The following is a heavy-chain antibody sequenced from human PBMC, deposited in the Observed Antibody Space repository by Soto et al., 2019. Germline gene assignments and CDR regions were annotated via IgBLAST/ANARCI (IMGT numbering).Heavy chain of an antibody. CDR2: IYYSGYT. D-gene: IGHD3-16*01. Sequence: SETLSLTCTVSGGSISSSSCYWGWIRQPPGKGLEWIGSIYYSGYTYYNPSLKSRVTISVDTSKNQFSLKLSSVTAADTAVYYCARHNGPLYVGYYYDMDVWGQGTTVTVSS. CDR3: ARHNGPLYVGYYYDMDV. J-gene: IGHJ6*02. CDR1: GGSISSSSCY. V-gene: IGHV4-39*01.